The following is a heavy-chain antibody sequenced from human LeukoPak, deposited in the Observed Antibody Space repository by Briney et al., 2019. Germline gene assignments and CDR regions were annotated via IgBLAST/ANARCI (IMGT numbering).Heavy chain of an antibody. CDR2: ISGGGDTT. CDR1: GFTFSSYA. V-gene: IGHV3-23*01. D-gene: IGHD6-6*01. CDR3: AGTSYSGTWPVGY. Sequence: GGSLRLSCSASGFTFSSYAMSWVRQAPGKGLEWVSGISGGGDTTYTADSVKGRFTISRDNSKNTVSLHMDSLRVEDTAVYYCAGTSYSGTWPVGYWGQGTLVTVTA. J-gene: IGHJ4*02.